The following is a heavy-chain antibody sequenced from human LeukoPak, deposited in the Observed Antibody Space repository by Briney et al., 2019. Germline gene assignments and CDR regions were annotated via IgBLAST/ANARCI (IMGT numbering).Heavy chain of an antibody. CDR3: ARGQKPPQLLAPPVY. D-gene: IGHD2-2*01. CDR2: INPSGGST. J-gene: IGHJ4*02. V-gene: IGHV1-46*01. Sequence: ASVKVSCKASGYTFTSYYMHWVRHAPGQGLEWMGIINPSGGSTSYAQKFQGRVTMTRDKSTSTVYMELSSLRSEDTAVYYCARGQKPPQLLAPPVYWGQGTLVTVSS. CDR1: GYTFTSYY.